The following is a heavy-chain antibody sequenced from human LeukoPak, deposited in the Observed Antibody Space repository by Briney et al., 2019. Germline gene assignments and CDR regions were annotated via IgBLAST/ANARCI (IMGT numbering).Heavy chain of an antibody. J-gene: IGHJ5*02. V-gene: IGHV4-31*03. CDR2: IYYSGST. CDR1: GGSISSGGNY. D-gene: IGHD3-9*01. Sequence: SETLSLTCTVSGGSISSGGNYWSWIRQHPGKGLEWIGYIYYSGSTYYNPSLKSRVTISVDTSKNQFSLKLSSVTAADTAVYYCARGRVLRYFDWLNWFDPWGQGTLVTVSS. CDR3: ARGRVLRYFDWLNWFDP.